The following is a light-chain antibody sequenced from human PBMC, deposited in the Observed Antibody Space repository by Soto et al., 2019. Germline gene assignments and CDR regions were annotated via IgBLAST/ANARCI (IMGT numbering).Light chain of an antibody. V-gene: IGKV1-27*01. Sequence: DIQRTQSTSTWAECLGDRVTNTGRASQGISNYLAWYQQKPGKPPNLLIYAASTLQSGVPSRFSGSGSGTDFTLTISSLQPGDVATYYCQNHDSAPITFGQGTRLEIK. J-gene: IGKJ5*01. CDR2: AAS. CDR1: QGISNY. CDR3: QNHDSAPIT.